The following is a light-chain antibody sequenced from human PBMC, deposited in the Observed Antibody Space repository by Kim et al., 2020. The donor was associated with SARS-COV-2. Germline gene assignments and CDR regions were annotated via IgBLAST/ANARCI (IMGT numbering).Light chain of an antibody. CDR3: QQSYISPPYT. J-gene: IGKJ2*01. CDR1: QPISTF. CDR2: AAT. V-gene: IGKV1-39*01. Sequence: DIQMTQSPSSLSASVGDRVTVTCRSSQPISTFLNWYQQKPGEAPNLLIFAATNLQSEVPSRFSGSGSGTNFTLTISSLQPEDFATYYCQQSYISPPYTFGQGTKLEI.